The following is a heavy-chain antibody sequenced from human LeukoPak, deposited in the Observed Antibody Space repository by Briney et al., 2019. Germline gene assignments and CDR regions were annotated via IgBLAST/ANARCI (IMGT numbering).Heavy chain of an antibody. CDR1: GYTFTSYG. J-gene: IGHJ6*02. Sequence: ASVKVSCKASGYTFTSYGISWVRQAPGQGLEWMGWISAYNGNTNYAQKLQGRVTMTTDTSTSTAYMELRSLRSDDTAVYYCARDQGYCSSTSCDYFYYYGMDVWGQGATVIVSS. V-gene: IGHV1-18*01. CDR2: ISAYNGNT. CDR3: ARDQGYCSSTSCDYFYYYGMDV. D-gene: IGHD2-2*01.